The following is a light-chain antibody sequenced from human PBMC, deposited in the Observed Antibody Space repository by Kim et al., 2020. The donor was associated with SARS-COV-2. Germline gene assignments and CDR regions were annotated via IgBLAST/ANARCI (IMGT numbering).Light chain of an antibody. CDR2: WGF. Sequence: PASISCRASQSLLHTNGYNYFDWYLKKPGQSPQLLIYWGFNRASGVPDRCSGSGSGTAFTLKISRVEAEDVGIYYCMQAIQTPPYTFGQGTKLEIK. V-gene: IGKV2-28*01. CDR1: QSLLHTNGYNY. CDR3: MQAIQTPPYT. J-gene: IGKJ2*01.